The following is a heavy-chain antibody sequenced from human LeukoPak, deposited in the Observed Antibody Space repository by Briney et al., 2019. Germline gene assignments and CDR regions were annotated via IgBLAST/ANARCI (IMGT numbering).Heavy chain of an antibody. CDR2: INPNSGGT. CDR3: AIGATDSDYYYYYYMDV. Sequence: ASVKVSCKASGYTFTGYYMHWVRQAPGQGLEWMGWINPNSGGTNYAQKFQGRVTMTRDTSISTAYMELSRLRSDDTAVYYCAIGATDSDYYYYYYMDVWGKGTTVTVSS. V-gene: IGHV1-2*02. CDR1: GYTFTGYY. D-gene: IGHD5-24*01. J-gene: IGHJ6*03.